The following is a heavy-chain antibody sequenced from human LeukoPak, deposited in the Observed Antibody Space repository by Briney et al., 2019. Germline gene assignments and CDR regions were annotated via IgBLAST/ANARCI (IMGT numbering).Heavy chain of an antibody. V-gene: IGHV4-30-2*01. CDR2: IYHSGST. D-gene: IGHD1-26*01. CDR1: GVSLSAGGYS. Sequence: LQTLSLTSAVSGVSLSAGGYSWSWIRQPPGKGLEWIGYIYHSGSTYYNPSLKSRVTISVDSSKNLFSLKLTSVTAADTAVYYCASIDLDSGSYKLDYWGQGTLVTVSS. J-gene: IGHJ4*02. CDR3: ASIDLDSGSYKLDY.